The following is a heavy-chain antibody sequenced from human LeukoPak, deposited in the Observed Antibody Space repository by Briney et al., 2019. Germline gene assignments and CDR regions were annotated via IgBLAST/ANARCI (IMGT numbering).Heavy chain of an antibody. V-gene: IGHV4-39*07. J-gene: IGHJ4*02. CDR2: IYYSGST. D-gene: IGHD6-13*01. CDR3: ARGDSSQITSRYYFDY. CDR1: GGSISSSSYY. Sequence: ETLSLTCTVSGGSISSSSYYWGWLRQPPGKGLEWIGRIYYSGSTYYNPSLKSRVTISVDTSKNQFSLKLSSVTAADTAVYYCARGDSSQITSRYYFDYWGQGTLVTVSS.